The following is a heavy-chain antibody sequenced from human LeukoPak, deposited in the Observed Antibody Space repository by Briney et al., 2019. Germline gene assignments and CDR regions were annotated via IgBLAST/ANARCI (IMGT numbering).Heavy chain of an antibody. Sequence: QPGRSLRLSCAASGFTFSSYAMHWVRQAPGKGLEWVAVISYDGSNKYYADSVKGRFTISRDSSKNTLYLQMNSLRAEDTAVYYCARDRGSGSYPLDYWGQGTLVTVSS. V-gene: IGHV3-30*01. CDR1: GFTFSSYA. CDR2: ISYDGSNK. D-gene: IGHD3-10*01. J-gene: IGHJ4*02. CDR3: ARDRGSGSYPLDY.